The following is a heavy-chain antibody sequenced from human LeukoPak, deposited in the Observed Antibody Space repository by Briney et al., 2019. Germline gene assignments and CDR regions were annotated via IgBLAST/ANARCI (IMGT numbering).Heavy chain of an antibody. CDR3: AKDRPCETCMPMDA. Sequence: GGSLRLSCAASGFTFSSYAMSWVRQAPGKGLEWVSGLTGSGGNTYYADSVKGRFTISRDNSKDTVSLRMNSLRAEDSAIYFCAKDRPCETCMPMDAWGQGTTVTVSS. J-gene: IGHJ6*02. D-gene: IGHD2-2*01. CDR2: LTGSGGNT. V-gene: IGHV3-23*01. CDR1: GFTFSSYA.